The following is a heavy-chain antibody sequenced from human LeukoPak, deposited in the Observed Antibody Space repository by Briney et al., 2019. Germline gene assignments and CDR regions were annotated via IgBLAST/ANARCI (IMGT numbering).Heavy chain of an antibody. Sequence: PSETLSLTCTVSGGSISTYYWSWMRQPAGKGLEWIGRIYSTGRIYTSGRTNYNPSLKNRVTMSVDTSKNQFSLKLSSVTAADTAVYYCARSLPGSGAYYFDYWGQGTLVTVSS. CDR3: ARSLPGSGAYYFDY. J-gene: IGHJ4*02. CDR1: GGSISTYY. CDR2: IYSTGRIYTSGRT. D-gene: IGHD3-10*01. V-gene: IGHV4-4*07.